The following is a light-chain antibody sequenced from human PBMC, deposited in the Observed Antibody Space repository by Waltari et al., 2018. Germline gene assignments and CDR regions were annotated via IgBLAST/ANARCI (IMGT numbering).Light chain of an antibody. Sequence: QSALTQPASVSGSPGQSITISCTGSSLDGGGYDFVSWYRPHPGKAPKVVIFDVNNRPSGVSDRVSGSKSGNTASLTISGLQAEDEGDYYCTSYTSRHTLVFGGGTKVTVL. CDR3: TSYTSRHTLV. CDR2: DVN. J-gene: IGLJ1*01. V-gene: IGLV2-14*01. CDR1: SLDGGGYDF.